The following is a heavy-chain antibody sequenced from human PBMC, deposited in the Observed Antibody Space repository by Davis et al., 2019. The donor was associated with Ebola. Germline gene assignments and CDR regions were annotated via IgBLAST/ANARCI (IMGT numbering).Heavy chain of an antibody. D-gene: IGHD4-17*01. V-gene: IGHV1-69*13. CDR3: ARGDRRYGDYQDAFDI. Sequence: SVKVSCKASGDTFSSYAINWVRQAPGQGLEWMGGIIPIFDRTNYARQLRGRVTITADASTSTAYMELSSLRSEDTAIYFCARGDRRYGDYQDAFDIWGQGTMVTVSS. CDR1: GDTFSSYA. J-gene: IGHJ3*02. CDR2: IIPIFDRT.